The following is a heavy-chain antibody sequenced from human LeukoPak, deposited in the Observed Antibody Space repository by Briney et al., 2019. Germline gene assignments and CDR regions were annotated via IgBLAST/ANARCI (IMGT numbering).Heavy chain of an antibody. CDR1: GDSVSSNSVA. CDR3: ARQSRGAFDI. J-gene: IGHJ3*02. V-gene: IGHV6-1*01. Sequence: SQTLSLTCAISGDSVSSNSVAWNWIRQSPSRGLEWLGKTYYRSKWYNDYAVSVKSRITINPDTSKNQFSLHLNSVTPEDTAVYYCARQSRGAFDIWGQGTVVTVSS. D-gene: IGHD1-26*01. CDR2: TYYRSKWYN.